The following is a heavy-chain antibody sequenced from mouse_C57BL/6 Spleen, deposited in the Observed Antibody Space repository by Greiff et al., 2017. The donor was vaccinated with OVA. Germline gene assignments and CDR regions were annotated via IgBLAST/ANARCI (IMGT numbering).Heavy chain of an antibody. Sequence: QVQLKQSGAELVRPGASVTLSCKASGYTFTDYEMHWVKQTPVHGLEWIGAIDPETGGTAYNQKFKGKAILTADKSSSTAYMELRSLTSEDSAVYYCTRFGYDYDAWFAYWGQGTLVTVSA. J-gene: IGHJ3*01. V-gene: IGHV1-15*01. CDR1: GYTFTDYE. CDR2: IDPETGGT. D-gene: IGHD2-4*01. CDR3: TRFGYDYDAWFAY.